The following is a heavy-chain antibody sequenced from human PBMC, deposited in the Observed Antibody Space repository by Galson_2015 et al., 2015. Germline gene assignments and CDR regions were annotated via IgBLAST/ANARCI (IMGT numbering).Heavy chain of an antibody. V-gene: IGHV3-30*18. CDR2: ISYDGSNK. CDR3: AKPSLPHQLLFVGMDV. Sequence: SLRLSCAASGFTFSSYGMHWVRQAPGKGLEWVAVISYDGSNKYYADSVKGRFTISRDNSKNTLYLQMNSLRAEDTAVYYCAKPSLPHQLLFVGMDVWGKGTTVTVSS. J-gene: IGHJ6*04. CDR1: GFTFSSYG. D-gene: IGHD2-2*01.